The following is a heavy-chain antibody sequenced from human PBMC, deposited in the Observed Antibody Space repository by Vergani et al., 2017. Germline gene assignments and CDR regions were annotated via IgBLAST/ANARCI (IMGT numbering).Heavy chain of an antibody. D-gene: IGHD2-2*01. CDR3: ARGHCSSTSCYPYYFDY. CDR2: ISSSSSYI. CDR1: GFTFSSYS. V-gene: IGHV3-21*01. Sequence: EVQLVESGGGLVKPGGSLRLSCAASGFTFSSYSMNWVRQAPGKGLEWVSSISSSSSYIYYADSVKGRFTISRDNAKNSLYLQMNSLRAEDTAVYYCARGHCSSTSCYPYYFDYWGQGTLVTVSS. J-gene: IGHJ4*02.